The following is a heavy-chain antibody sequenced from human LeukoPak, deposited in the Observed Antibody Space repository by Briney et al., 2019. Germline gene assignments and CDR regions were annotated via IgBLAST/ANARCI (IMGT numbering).Heavy chain of an antibody. CDR3: ARDRLNYDFWSGYYRSHYFDY. J-gene: IGHJ4*02. CDR1: GGSFSGYY. CDR2: INHSGST. D-gene: IGHD3-3*01. V-gene: IGHV4-34*01. Sequence: SETLSLTCAVYGGSFSGYYWSWIRQPPGKGLEWIGEINHSGSTNYNPSLKSRVTISVDTSKNQFSLKLSSETAADTAVYYCARDRLNYDFWSGYYRSHYFDYWGQGTLVTVSS.